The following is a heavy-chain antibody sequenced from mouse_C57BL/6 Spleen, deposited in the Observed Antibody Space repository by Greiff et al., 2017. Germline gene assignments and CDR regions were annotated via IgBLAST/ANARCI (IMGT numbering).Heavy chain of an antibody. V-gene: IGHV1-81*01. CDR3: ARSYSNDAMDY. J-gene: IGHJ4*01. D-gene: IGHD2-5*01. CDR2: IYPRSGNT. Sequence: QVQLKESGAELARPGASVKLSCKASGYTFTSYGISWVKQRTGQGLEWIGEIYPRSGNTYYNEKFKGKATLTADKSSSIAYMELRSLTSEDSAVYFCARSYSNDAMDYWGQGTSVTVSS. CDR1: GYTFTSYG.